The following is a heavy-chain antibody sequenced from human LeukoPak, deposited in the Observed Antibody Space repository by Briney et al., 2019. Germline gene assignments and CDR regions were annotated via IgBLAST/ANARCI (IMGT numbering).Heavy chain of an antibody. CDR3: VRVWDF. D-gene: IGHD3-16*01. CDR2: ISGAGDTT. J-gene: IGHJ4*02. Sequence: PGGSLRLSCAASGFTFSSYAMSWVRQAPGKGLEWVSAISGAGDTTYYADSLKGRVTISRDNSKHTMYLQMNGLRAEDTAVYYCVRVWDFWGQGALVTVSS. CDR1: GFTFSSYA. V-gene: IGHV3-23*01.